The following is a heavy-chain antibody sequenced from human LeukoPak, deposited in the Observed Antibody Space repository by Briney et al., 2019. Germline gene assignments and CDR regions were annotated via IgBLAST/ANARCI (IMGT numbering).Heavy chain of an antibody. CDR1: GGSISSYY. Sequence: TSETLSLTCTVSGGSISSYYWSWIRQPPGKGLEWIGYIYYSGSTNYNPSLKSRVTISVDTSKNQFSLKLSSVTAADTAVYYCARVDYDYYYYYMDVWGKGTTVTVSS. V-gene: IGHV4-59*01. D-gene: IGHD4-17*01. J-gene: IGHJ6*03. CDR2: IYYSGST. CDR3: ARVDYDYYYYYMDV.